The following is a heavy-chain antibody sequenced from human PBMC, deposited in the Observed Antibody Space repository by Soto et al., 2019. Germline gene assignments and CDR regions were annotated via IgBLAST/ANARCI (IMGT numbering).Heavy chain of an antibody. J-gene: IGHJ4*02. V-gene: IGHV1-2*02. CDR1: GYTFTGHY. CDR3: GRGRSGQIVVFY. CDR2: IGPESGAT. Sequence: ASVKVSCKASGYTFTGHYIHWVREAPEQGPEWMGEIGPESGATRYAQRFQGRVTMTRDMSITTVYMELNNLSPDDTAVYYCGRGRSGQIVVFYWGQGTPVTVSS. D-gene: IGHD1-26*01.